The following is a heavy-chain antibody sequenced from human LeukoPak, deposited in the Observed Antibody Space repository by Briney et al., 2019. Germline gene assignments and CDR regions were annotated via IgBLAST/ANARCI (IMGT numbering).Heavy chain of an antibody. Sequence: PSETLSLTCAVYGGSFSGYYWSWIRQPPGKGLEWIGEIDHRGSTNYNPSLKSRVTISLDTSKNQFSLKLTSVTAADTAVYFCARGGLLVLSYWGQGTLVTVSS. V-gene: IGHV4-34*01. CDR2: IDHRGST. CDR1: GGSFSGYY. J-gene: IGHJ4*02. CDR3: ARGGLLVLSY. D-gene: IGHD2-15*01.